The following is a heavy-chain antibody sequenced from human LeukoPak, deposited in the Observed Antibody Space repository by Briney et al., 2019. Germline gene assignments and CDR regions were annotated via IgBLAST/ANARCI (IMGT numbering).Heavy chain of an antibody. J-gene: IGHJ4*02. CDR3: AKGAILSYYFDY. V-gene: IGHV3-23*01. CDR1: GFTVSSNY. Sequence: GGSLRLSCAASGFTVSSNYMSWVRQAPGKGLEWVSAISGSGGSTYYADSVKGRFTISRDNSKNTLYLQMNSLRAEDTAVYYCAKGAILSYYFDYWGQGTLVTVSS. CDR2: ISGSGGST.